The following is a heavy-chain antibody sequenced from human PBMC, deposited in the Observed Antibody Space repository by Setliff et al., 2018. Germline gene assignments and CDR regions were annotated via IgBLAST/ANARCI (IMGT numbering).Heavy chain of an antibody. CDR1: DGSISNYY. D-gene: IGHD6-19*01. V-gene: IGHV4-59*01. J-gene: IGHJ4*02. Sequence: PSETLSLTCTVSDGSISNYYWSWIRQSPGKGLEWIGFIYYNGRSDHNPSFQSRVTMSVDRSKNQFSLNLRAMTAADTAVYYCAREGGGSGWTPDSWGQGTLVTVSS. CDR3: AREGGGSGWTPDS. CDR2: IYYNGRS.